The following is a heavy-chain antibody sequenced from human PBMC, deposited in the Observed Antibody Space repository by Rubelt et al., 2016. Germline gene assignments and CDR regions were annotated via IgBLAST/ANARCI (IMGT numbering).Heavy chain of an antibody. Sequence: GKGLEWVSAISGSGGSTYYADSVKGRFTISRDNSKNTLYLQMNSLRAEDTAVYYCAKVPIVVVITGEYYFDYWGQGTLVTVSS. J-gene: IGHJ4*02. V-gene: IGHV3-23*01. CDR2: ISGSGGST. CDR3: AKVPIVVVITGEYYFDY. D-gene: IGHD3-22*01.